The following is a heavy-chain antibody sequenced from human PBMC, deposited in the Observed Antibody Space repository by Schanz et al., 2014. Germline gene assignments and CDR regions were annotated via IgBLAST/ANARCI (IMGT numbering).Heavy chain of an antibody. J-gene: IGHJ4*02. CDR3: ARDRGYCSGGSCLTFDY. CDR1: GFTFSSYA. D-gene: IGHD2-15*01. Sequence: DVQLLESGGGLVQPGGSLRLSCAASGFTFSSYAMSWVRQAPGKGLEWVSGISGSGGSTYYADSVKGRFTISRDNSKNTLYLQMNTLRAEDTAVYYCARDRGYCSGGSCLTFDYWGQGTLGTVSA. V-gene: IGHV3-23*01. CDR2: ISGSGGST.